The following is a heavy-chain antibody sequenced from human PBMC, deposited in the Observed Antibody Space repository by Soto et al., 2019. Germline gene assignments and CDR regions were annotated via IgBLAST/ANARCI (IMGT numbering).Heavy chain of an antibody. Sequence: GGSLRLSCVASGFTLSSYAMHWVRQRPGKGLEWISSITSTGTYIYYADSVTGRFTSSRDIAENSLFLQMNSLRAEDTAVYYRARVPRNSCLDYWGRGPLFPVS. CDR2: ITSTGTYI. CDR1: GFTLSSYA. J-gene: IGHJ4*02. CDR3: ARVPRNSCLDY. V-gene: IGHV3-21*01. D-gene: IGHD2-15*01.